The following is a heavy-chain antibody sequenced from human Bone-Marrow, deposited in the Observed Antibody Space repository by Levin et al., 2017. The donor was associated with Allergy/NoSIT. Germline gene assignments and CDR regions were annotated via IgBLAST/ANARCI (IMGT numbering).Heavy chain of an antibody. CDR1: GFTFSTYA. CDR2: ISAGGGNT. Sequence: WGSLRLSCAASGFTFSTYAMTWVRQAPGKGLEWVSAISAGGGNTYYADSVKGRFIISRDNSKNTVYLQMNSLRAEDTAVYFCAQAGYTTPKYNWFDPWGQGTLVTVSS. V-gene: IGHV3-23*01. CDR3: AQAGYTTPKYNWFDP. J-gene: IGHJ5*02. D-gene: IGHD6-13*01.